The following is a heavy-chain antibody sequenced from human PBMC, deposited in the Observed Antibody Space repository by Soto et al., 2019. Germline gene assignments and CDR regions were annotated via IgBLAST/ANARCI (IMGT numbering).Heavy chain of an antibody. CDR2: IYPDDSKT. D-gene: IGHD3-16*01. CDR1: GYDFFGYW. CDR3: ARCGGPALSHNWFDA. V-gene: IGHV5-51*03. J-gene: IGHJ5*02. Sequence: EVQLVQSGAEVKKSGESLKISCQGSGYDFFGYWIGWVRQMSGDGLEWMGIIYPDDSKTIYSPSFQGQVTLSADKSINTAYLQWSSLKASDSAMYYCARCGGPALSHNWFDAWGQGTLVTVSS.